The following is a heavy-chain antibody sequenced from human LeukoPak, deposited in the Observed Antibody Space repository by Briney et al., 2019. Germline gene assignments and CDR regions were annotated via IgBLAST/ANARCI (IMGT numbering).Heavy chain of an antibody. J-gene: IGHJ4*02. D-gene: IGHD3-10*01. CDR3: AREWGPYGSGRVGNNPNDY. Sequence: ASVKVSCKASGYTFNDYYMHWVRQAPGQGLEWMGRINPDSGGTDYAQKFQGRVTMTRDTSTSTAYMELRSLRSDDTAVYYCAREWGPYGSGRVGNNPNDYWGQGTLVTVSS. CDR2: INPDSGGT. CDR1: GYTFNDYY. V-gene: IGHV1-2*02.